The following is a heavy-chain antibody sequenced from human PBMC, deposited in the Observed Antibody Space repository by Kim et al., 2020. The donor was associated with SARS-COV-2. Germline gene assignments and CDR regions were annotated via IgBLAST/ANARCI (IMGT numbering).Heavy chain of an antibody. V-gene: IGHV4-31*03. CDR2: IYYSGST. Sequence: SETLSLTCTVSGGSISSGSYYWSWIRQHPGKGLEWIGYIYYSGSTYYNPSLKSRVTISVDTSKNQFSLKLSSVTAADTAVYYCARARGGTMIVVVIGAFDIWGQGTMVTVSS. D-gene: IGHD3-22*01. CDR3: ARARGGTMIVVVIGAFDI. J-gene: IGHJ3*02. CDR1: GGSISSGSYY.